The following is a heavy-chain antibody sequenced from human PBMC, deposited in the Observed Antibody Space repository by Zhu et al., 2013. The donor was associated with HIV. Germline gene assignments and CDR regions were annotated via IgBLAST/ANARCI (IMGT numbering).Heavy chain of an antibody. CDR3: ARGSGWYSSTDY. V-gene: IGHV1-2*02. CDR2: INLNSGGT. Sequence: QVQLVQSGAEVKKPGASVKVSCKTSGYTFTGYYMHWVRQAPGQGLEWMGWINLNSGGTDFAQKFQGRVTMARDASISTAYMELHGLTSDDTAVFYCARGSGWYSSTDYWGQGTLGHRLL. D-gene: IGHD6-19*01. J-gene: IGHJ4*02. CDR1: GYTFTGYY.